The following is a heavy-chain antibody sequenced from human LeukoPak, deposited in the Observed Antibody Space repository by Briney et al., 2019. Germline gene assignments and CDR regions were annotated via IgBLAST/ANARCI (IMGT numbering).Heavy chain of an antibody. CDR1: GFSFSGYY. J-gene: IGHJ3*01. Sequence: ASVKVSCKASGFSFSGYYMHWVRQAPGQEPELMGWINRNSGGTNYVQRFQGRFTMTRDTSISTAYMELSRLRSDDTAVYYCARRYDLLNGYHDGFDPWGQGPMVIVPS. D-gene: IGHD3-9*01. V-gene: IGHV1-2*02. CDR3: ARRYDLLNGYHDGFDP. CDR2: INRNSGGT.